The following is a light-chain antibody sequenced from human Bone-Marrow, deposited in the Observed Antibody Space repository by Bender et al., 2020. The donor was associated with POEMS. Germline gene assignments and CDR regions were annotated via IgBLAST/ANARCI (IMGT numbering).Light chain of an antibody. Sequence: QSALTQPASVSGSLGQSITISCTGTSSDVGGWSYVAWYQHHPGKAPRVIIYDVNNRPSGVSARFSGSKSGATASLTISGLQDEDEADYYCSSFSSSTTLIFGGGTKVTVL. CDR3: SSFSSSTTLI. V-gene: IGLV2-14*03. CDR2: DVN. CDR1: SSDVGGWSY. J-gene: IGLJ2*01.